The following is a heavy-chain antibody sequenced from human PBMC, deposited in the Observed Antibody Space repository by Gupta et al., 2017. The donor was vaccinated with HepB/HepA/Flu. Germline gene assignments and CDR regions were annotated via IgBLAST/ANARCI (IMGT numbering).Heavy chain of an antibody. CDR1: GGSISSSSYY. J-gene: IGHJ4*02. Sequence: QLQLQESGPGLVKPSETLSLTCTASGGSISSSSYYWGWIRQPPGKGLEWIGSIYYSGSTYYNPSLKSRVTISVDTSKNQFSLKLSSVTAADTAVYYCARLIKQQLVGRVFDYWGQGTLVTVSS. CDR2: IYYSGST. D-gene: IGHD6-13*01. CDR3: ARLIKQQLVGRVFDY. V-gene: IGHV4-39*01.